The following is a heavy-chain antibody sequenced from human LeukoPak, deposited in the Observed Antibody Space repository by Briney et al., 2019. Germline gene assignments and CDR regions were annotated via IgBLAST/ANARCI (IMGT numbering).Heavy chain of an antibody. J-gene: IGHJ4*02. D-gene: IGHD1-26*01. V-gene: IGHV3-15*01. CDR2: IKSKTDGGTT. Sequence: PGGSLRLSCAASGFTFSSYAMSWVRQAPGKGLEWVGRIKSKTDGGTTDYAAPVKGRFTISRDDSKNTLYLQMCSLKTDDTAVYYCTTDVRWEYHPPDYWGQGTPVTVSS. CDR1: GFTFSSYA. CDR3: TTDVRWEYHPPDY.